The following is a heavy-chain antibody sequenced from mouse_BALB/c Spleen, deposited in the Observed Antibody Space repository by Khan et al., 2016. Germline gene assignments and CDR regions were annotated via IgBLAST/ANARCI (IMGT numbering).Heavy chain of an antibody. CDR1: GYTFTSYV. D-gene: IGHD1-3*01. CDR2: INPYNDGT. CDR3: TKSCKDGGCYDV. V-gene: IGHV1S136*01. Sequence: VQLQQSGPELVKPGASVKMSCKASGYTFTSYVMHWVKQKPGQGLEWIGYINPYNDGTKYNEKFKGKATLTSDKSSSTAYLGLSSLTSEDSACYYWTKSCKDGGCYDVWGAGTTVTVSS. J-gene: IGHJ1*01.